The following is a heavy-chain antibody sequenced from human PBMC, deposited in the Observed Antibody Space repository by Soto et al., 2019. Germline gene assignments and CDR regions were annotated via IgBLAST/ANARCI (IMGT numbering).Heavy chain of an antibody. D-gene: IGHD6-13*01. V-gene: IGHV1-18*01. J-gene: IGHJ4*02. Sequence: ASVNVSCKSSGYTFTSYCISWVRQAPGQGLEWMGWISAYNGNTNYAQKLQGRVTMTTDTSTSTAYMELRSLRSDDTAVYYCARDRGIRQQLGYWGQGTLVTVSS. CDR2: ISAYNGNT. CDR1: GYTFTSYC. CDR3: ARDRGIRQQLGY.